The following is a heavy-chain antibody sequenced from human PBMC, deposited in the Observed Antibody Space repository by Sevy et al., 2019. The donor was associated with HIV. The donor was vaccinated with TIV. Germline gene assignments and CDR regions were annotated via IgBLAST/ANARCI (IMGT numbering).Heavy chain of an antibody. Sequence: GGSLTLSCAASGFTFSSYAMSWVRQAPGKGLEWVSAISGSGGSTYYADSVKGRFTISRDNSKNTLYLQMNSLRAEDTAVYYCALDDPYYDFWSGSYYWGQGTLVTVSS. J-gene: IGHJ4*02. CDR2: ISGSGGST. D-gene: IGHD3-3*01. CDR3: ALDDPYYDFWSGSYY. CDR1: GFTFSSYA. V-gene: IGHV3-23*01.